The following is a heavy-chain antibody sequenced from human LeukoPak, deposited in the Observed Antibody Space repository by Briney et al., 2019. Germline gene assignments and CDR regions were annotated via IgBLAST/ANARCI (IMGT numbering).Heavy chain of an antibody. V-gene: IGHV3-7*01. CDR2: INEDGSAQ. Sequence: GGSLRLSCAASGFTFSNYWMSWVRQAPGKGLEWVANINEDGSAQYYVGSVRGRFTISRDNAKNSLYLQMNSLRVEDTAVYYCASDLFSISAQSTVNFGYWGQGILVTVSS. CDR1: GFTFSNYW. J-gene: IGHJ4*02. CDR3: ASDLFSISAQSTVNFGY. D-gene: IGHD2-21*01.